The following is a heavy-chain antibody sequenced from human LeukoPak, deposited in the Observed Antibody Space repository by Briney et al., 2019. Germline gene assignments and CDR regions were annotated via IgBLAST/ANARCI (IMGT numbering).Heavy chain of an antibody. J-gene: IGHJ6*02. CDR3: ARVSGYCSGGSCYGLPSHGMDV. D-gene: IGHD2-15*01. CDR2: INPSGGST. CDR1: GYTFRRYF. Sequence: ASVKVSCKASGYTFRRYFMNWVRQAPGQGLEWMGIINPSGGSTSSAQKFQGRVTMTRDTSTSTVYMEMSSLRSEDTAVYYCARVSGYCSGGSCYGLPSHGMDVWGQGTTVTVSS. V-gene: IGHV1-46*01.